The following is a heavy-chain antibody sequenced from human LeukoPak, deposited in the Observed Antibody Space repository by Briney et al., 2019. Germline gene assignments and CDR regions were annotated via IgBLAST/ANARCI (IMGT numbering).Heavy chain of an antibody. J-gene: IGHJ4*02. CDR3: AKHKENYGDSCLDDY. CDR2: IKEDGREK. V-gene: IGHV3-7*03. Sequence: GGSLRLSCATSGFTFSSSWMSWVRQAPGKGLECVANIKEDGREKYYVDSVKGRFTISRDNAKNSLYLQMSSLRGEDTAVYYCAKHKENYGDSCLDDYWGQGTLVTVSS. D-gene: IGHD4-17*01. CDR1: GFTFSSSW.